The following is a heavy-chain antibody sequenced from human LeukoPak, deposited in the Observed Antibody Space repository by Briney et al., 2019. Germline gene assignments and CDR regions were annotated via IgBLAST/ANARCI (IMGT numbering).Heavy chain of an antibody. V-gene: IGHV3-7*01. CDR1: GFTFSSHW. CDR2: IKQDGSEK. Sequence: GGSLRLSCVGSGFTFSSHWMSWVRQAPGKGLEWVANIKQDGSEKYYVDSVKGRFTISRDNAKNSLYLQMNSLGAEDTAVYYCARAGLLWFGESYFDYWGQGTLVTVSS. D-gene: IGHD3-10*01. CDR3: ARAGLLWFGESYFDY. J-gene: IGHJ4*02.